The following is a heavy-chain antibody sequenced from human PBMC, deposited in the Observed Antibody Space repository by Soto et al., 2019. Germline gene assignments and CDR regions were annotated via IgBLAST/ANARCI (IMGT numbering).Heavy chain of an antibody. V-gene: IGHV1-69*13. CDR2: IIPIFGTA. Sequence: SVKVSCKASGGTFSSYAISWVRQAPGQGLEWMGGIIPIFGTANYAQKFKGRVTITADESTSTAYMELSSLRSEDTAVYYCARDASTVTTLYYYYYYYGMDVWGQGTTVTVSS. CDR1: GGTFSSYA. CDR3: ARDASTVTTLYYYYYYYGMDV. D-gene: IGHD4-4*01. J-gene: IGHJ6*02.